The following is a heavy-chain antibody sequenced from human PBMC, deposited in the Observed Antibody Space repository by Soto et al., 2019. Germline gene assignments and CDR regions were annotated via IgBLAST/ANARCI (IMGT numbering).Heavy chain of an antibody. V-gene: IGHV3-33*01. CDR2: IWYDGSNK. CDR1: GFTFSSYG. Sequence: GGSLRLSCAASGFTFSSYGMHWVRQAPGKGLEWVAVIWYDGSNKYYADSLKGRFTISRDNSKNTLYLQMNSLRAEDTAVHYCARDSVAIFGVVEYYYYGMDVWGQGTTVTVSS. CDR3: ARDSVAIFGVVEYYYYGMDV. J-gene: IGHJ6*02. D-gene: IGHD3-3*01.